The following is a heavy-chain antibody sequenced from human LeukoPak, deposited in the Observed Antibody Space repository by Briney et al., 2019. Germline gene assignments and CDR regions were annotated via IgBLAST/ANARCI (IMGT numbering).Heavy chain of an antibody. D-gene: IGHD1-26*01. CDR1: GGSISSYY. V-gene: IGHV4-59*08. J-gene: IGHJ4*02. CDR2: IYYSGST. Sequence: SETLSLTCTVSGGSISSYYWSWIRHPPGKGLEWIGDIYYSGSTNYNPSLKRRVTISVDTSKNQYSLRLSSVTAADTAVDDSARLASGSYGPLTPFDYWGQGTLVTVSS. CDR3: ARLASGSYGPLTPFDY.